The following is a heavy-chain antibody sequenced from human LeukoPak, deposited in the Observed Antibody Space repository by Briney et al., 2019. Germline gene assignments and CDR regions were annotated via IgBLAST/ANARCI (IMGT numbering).Heavy chain of an antibody. V-gene: IGHV4-39*01. Sequence: SETLSLTCTVSGGSISSNSYYWGWIRQPPGKGLQWIGSIYYSGSTYYNPSLKSRVTISVDTSNDQFSLKLSSVAAADTAVYYCATSLPLDSYFDLWSRGTLVSVSS. J-gene: IGHJ2*01. CDR3: ATSLPLDSYFDL. CDR1: GGSISSNSYY. D-gene: IGHD5/OR15-5a*01. CDR2: IYYSGST.